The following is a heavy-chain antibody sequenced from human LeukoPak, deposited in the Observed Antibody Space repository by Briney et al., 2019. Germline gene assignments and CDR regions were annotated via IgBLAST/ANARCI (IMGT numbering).Heavy chain of an antibody. CDR3: AYGKYYFDY. J-gene: IGHJ4*02. D-gene: IGHD3-16*01. CDR1: GYRFTSNW. Sequence: GESLKISRKGSGYRFTSNWIAWVRQMPGRGLEWMGIIYPGDSDTRYSPSFQGQVTISADKSISTTYLQWDSLRASDTAIYFCAYGKYYFDYWGQGTLVTVSS. V-gene: IGHV5-51*01. CDR2: IYPGDSDT.